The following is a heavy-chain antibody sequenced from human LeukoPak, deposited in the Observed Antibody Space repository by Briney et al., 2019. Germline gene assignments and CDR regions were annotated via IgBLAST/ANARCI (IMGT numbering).Heavy chain of an antibody. CDR1: GFTVSNNY. V-gene: IGHV3-66*01. CDR2: IYGGGST. J-gene: IGHJ4*02. D-gene: IGHD6-13*01. Sequence: GGSLRLSCAASGFTVSNNYMSWVRQAPGKGLEWVSVIYGGGSTYYADSAKGRFTISRDNSKNTLYLQMNTLRAEDTAVYYCARRYSSSWYADYWGQGTLVTVSS. CDR3: ARRYSSSWYADY.